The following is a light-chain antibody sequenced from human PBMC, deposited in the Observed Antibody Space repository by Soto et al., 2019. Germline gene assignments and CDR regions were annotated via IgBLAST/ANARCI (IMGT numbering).Light chain of an antibody. V-gene: IGKV1-39*01. CDR2: AAS. J-gene: IGKJ2*02. Sequence: IQMTQSPSSLSASVGERVIITCRSDHSINNYLNWYQQRPGKVPKLLIYAASTLQSGVRSRFSGSGSGRVFTLTINSLQPEDVATYYGQQSYSTLWTFGRGTRVEI. CDR3: QQSYSTLWT. CDR1: HSINNY.